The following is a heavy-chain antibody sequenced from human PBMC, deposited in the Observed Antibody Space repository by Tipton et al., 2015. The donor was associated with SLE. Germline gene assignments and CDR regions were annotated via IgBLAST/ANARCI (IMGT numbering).Heavy chain of an antibody. J-gene: IGHJ5*02. CDR2: IYYSWST. CDR1: GGSISSSSYY. D-gene: IGHD3-16*01. CDR3: AWVQAYEGFDP. V-gene: IGHV4-39*07. Sequence: TLSLTCTVSGGSISSSSYYWGWIRQPPGKGLEWIGSIYYSWSTYYNPSLKSRVTISVDTSKNQLSLKLSSVTAADTAVYYCAWVQAYEGFDPWGQGTLVTVSS.